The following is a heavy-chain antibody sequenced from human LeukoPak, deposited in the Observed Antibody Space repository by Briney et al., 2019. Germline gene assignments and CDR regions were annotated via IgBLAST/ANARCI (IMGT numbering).Heavy chain of an antibody. J-gene: IGHJ3*02. CDR3: AAMTTVTFDAFDI. CDR1: GFTFSSYS. CDR2: ISSSSSYI. D-gene: IGHD4-17*01. Sequence: GGSLRLSCAASGFTFSSYSMNWVRQAPGKGLEWVSSISSSSSYIYYADSVKGRFTISRDNAKNSLYLQMNSLRAEDTAVYYCAAMTTVTFDAFDIWGQGTMVTVSP. V-gene: IGHV3-21*01.